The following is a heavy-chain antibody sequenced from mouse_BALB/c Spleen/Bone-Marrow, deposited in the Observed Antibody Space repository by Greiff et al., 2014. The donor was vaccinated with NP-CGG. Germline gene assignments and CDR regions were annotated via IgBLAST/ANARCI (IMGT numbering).Heavy chain of an antibody. CDR1: GFSLTGYG. Sequence: VNLVESGPGLVAPSQSLSITCTVSGFSLTGYGVNWVRQPPGKGLEWLGMIWGDGSTDYNSALKSRLSISKDNSKSQVFLKMNSLQTDDTARYYCAREGDYSLYAMDYWGQGTSVTVSS. J-gene: IGHJ4*01. D-gene: IGHD1-1*01. CDR3: AREGDYSLYAMDY. V-gene: IGHV2-6-7*01. CDR2: IWGDGST.